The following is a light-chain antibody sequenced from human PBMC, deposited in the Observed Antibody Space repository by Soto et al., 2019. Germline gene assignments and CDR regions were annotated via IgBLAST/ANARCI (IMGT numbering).Light chain of an antibody. CDR1: SSDVGAYNY. CDR2: DVN. Sequence: QSVLTQPASVSGSPGQSITISCTGTSSDVGAYNYVSWYLHHPGKAPKLMLYDVNTRPSGVSNRFSGSKSGNTASLTISGLQDEDEGDYYCSSYTLSNTRVFGGGTQLTVL. CDR3: SSYTLSNTRV. V-gene: IGLV2-14*03. J-gene: IGLJ3*02.